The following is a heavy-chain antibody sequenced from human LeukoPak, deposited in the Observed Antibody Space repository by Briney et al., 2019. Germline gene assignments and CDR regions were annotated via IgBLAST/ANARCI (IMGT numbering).Heavy chain of an antibody. Sequence: GGSLRLSCAASGFTFSDYYITWIRQAPGKGLEWVSHISSSGTTAYYADSVKGRFTMSRDNAKNSLYLQMNSLRVEDTAVYYCVRDKSTYYQIVTGYYDAFDFWGQGTVATVSS. CDR3: VRDKSTYYQIVTGYYDAFDF. CDR2: ISSSGTTA. V-gene: IGHV3-11*04. CDR1: GFTFSDYY. D-gene: IGHD3-9*01. J-gene: IGHJ3*01.